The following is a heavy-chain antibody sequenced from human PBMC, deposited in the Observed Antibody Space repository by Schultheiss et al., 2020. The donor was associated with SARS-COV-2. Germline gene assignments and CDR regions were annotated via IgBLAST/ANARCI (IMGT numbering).Heavy chain of an antibody. CDR1: GFTFSSYG. J-gene: IGHJ6*02. D-gene: IGHD3-3*01. CDR3: AIHPVGVVIIPYGMDV. V-gene: IGHV3-30*03. Sequence: GGSLRLSCAASGFTFSSYGMHWVRQAPGKGLVWVAVISYDGSNKYYADSVKGRFTISRDNSKNTLYLQMNSLRAEDTAVYYCAIHPVGVVIIPYGMDVWGQGTTVTVSS. CDR2: ISYDGSNK.